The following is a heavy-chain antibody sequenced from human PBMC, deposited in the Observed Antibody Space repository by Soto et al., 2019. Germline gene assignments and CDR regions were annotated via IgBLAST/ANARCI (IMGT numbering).Heavy chain of an antibody. V-gene: IGHV3-66*01. J-gene: IGHJ4*02. CDR1: GFTVSSIY. Sequence: SLRLSCAASGFTVSSIYMSWVRQAPGKGLEWVSVIYSGGSTYYADSVKGRFTISRDNSKNTLYLQMNSLRAEDTAVYYCARGLYSGWHYFDYWGQGTLVTVSS. D-gene: IGHD5-12*01. CDR3: ARGLYSGWHYFDY. CDR2: IYSGGST.